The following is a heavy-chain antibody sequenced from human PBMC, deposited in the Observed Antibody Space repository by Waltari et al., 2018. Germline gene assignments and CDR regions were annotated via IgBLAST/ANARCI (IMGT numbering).Heavy chain of an antibody. D-gene: IGHD2-15*01. CDR2: INLSGTT. V-gene: IGHV4-34*02. CDR3: ARHTRRSWSVWFDS. Sequence: QVQLQQWGAGLVKPSETLSLTCAVYGDSFNGYYWNWIRQTPGKGLEWVGRINLSGTTSYNRSLNVRVAISIDTSKNQCSLELNSMSAADTAVYYCARHTRRSWSVWFDSWGQGTLVTVSS. CDR1: GDSFNGYY. J-gene: IGHJ5*01.